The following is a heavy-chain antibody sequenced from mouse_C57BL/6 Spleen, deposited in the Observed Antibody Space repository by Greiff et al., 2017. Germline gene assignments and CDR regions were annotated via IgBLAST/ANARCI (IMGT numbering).Heavy chain of an antibody. V-gene: IGHV1-61*01. CDR1: GYTFTSYW. CDR3: ARSLRLTYYFDY. D-gene: IGHD1-3*01. Sequence: VQLQQPGAELVRPGSSVKLSCKASGYTFTSYWMDWVKQRPGQGLEWIGNIYPSDSETPYNQKFKDKATLTVDKSSSTAYMQLSSLTSEDSAVYDCARSLRLTYYFDYWGQGTTLTVSS. J-gene: IGHJ2*01. CDR2: IYPSDSET.